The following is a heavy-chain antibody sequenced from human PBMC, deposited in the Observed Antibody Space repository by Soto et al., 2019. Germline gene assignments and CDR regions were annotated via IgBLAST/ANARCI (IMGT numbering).Heavy chain of an antibody. Sequence: EVQLLESGGGLVQPGGSLRLSCAASGFTFSNYAMSWVRQAPGKGLEWVSAISGSGGTTFYAESVRGRLTISRDNSKNTLYLQMNGLRAEDTAVYYCCRHDARWGSCDYWGQGTLVTVSS. CDR1: GFTFSNYA. D-gene: IGHD2-21*01. J-gene: IGHJ4*02. CDR2: ISGSGGTT. CDR3: CRHDARWGSCDY. V-gene: IGHV3-23*01.